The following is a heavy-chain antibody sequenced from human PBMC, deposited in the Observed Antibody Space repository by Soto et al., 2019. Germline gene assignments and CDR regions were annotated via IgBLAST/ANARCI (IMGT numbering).Heavy chain of an antibody. CDR1: GLTFSSNH. CDR2: IGPAGDT. Sequence: DVRLVESGGGLVQPGGSLRLSCAASGLTFSSNHLHWVRQGRGEGLEWVSGIGPAGDTYYPGSVRGRFTISRDNAKNALYLQMNSRRAEDTAVYFCARLNGGGASNSFDFWGPGTLVTVSS. CDR3: ARLNGGGASNSFDF. J-gene: IGHJ4*02. D-gene: IGHD2-8*01. V-gene: IGHV3-13*01.